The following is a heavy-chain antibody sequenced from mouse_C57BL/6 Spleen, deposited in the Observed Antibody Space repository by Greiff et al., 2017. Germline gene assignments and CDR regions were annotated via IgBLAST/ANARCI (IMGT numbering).Heavy chain of an antibody. J-gene: IGHJ1*03. Sequence: QVQLQQPGAELVTPGASVKLSCKASGYTFTSYWMHWVKQRPGRGLEWIGRIDPNSGGTKYNEKFKSKATLTVDKPSSPAYMQLISLTSEDSAVYYCARGIYYYEYFDVWGTGTTVTVSS. CDR1: GYTFTSYW. D-gene: IGHD1-1*01. CDR3: ARGIYYYEYFDV. V-gene: IGHV1-72*01. CDR2: IDPNSGGT.